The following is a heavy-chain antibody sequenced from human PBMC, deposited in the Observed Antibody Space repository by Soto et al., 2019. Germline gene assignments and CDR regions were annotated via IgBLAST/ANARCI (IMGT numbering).Heavy chain of an antibody. J-gene: IGHJ3*02. V-gene: IGHV3-33*01. D-gene: IGHD6-13*01. CDR2: IWYDGSNK. CDR3: IAAATHDAFDI. Sequence: GGSLRLSCAASGFTFSSYGMHWVRQAPGKGLEWVAVIWYDGSNKYYADSAKGRFTISRDNSKNTLNLQMNSLRAEDTAVYYCIAAATHDAFDIWGQGTMVTVSS. CDR1: GFTFSSYG.